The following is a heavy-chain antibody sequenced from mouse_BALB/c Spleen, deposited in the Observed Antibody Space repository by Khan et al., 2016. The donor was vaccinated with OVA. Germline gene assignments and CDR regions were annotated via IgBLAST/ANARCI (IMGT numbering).Heavy chain of an antibody. Sequence: QVQLQQPGAELVKPGASVKLSRKASGYTFTTYWMHWVKQRPGQGLEWIGEINPSNGRTNYNEKFKSKATLTVDKSSSTAYMQLSSLTSEDSAVYYCARGGANWGAWFAYWGQGTLVTVSA. D-gene: IGHD4-1*01. CDR1: GYTFTTYW. CDR3: ARGGANWGAWFAY. J-gene: IGHJ3*01. V-gene: IGHV1S81*02. CDR2: INPSNGRT.